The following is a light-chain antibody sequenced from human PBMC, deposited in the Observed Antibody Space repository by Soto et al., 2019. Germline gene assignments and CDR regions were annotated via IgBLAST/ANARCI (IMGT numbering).Light chain of an antibody. CDR3: AAWDDSLNGL. CDR1: SSNIGTYT. V-gene: IGLV1-44*01. Sequence: QAVVTQPPSASGTPGQRVTISCSGSSSNIGTYTVNWYQQLPGTAPKLLIYSNNQRPSGVPDRFSGSKSGTSASLAISGLQSEDEADYYCAAWDDSLNGLFGGGTKLTVL. J-gene: IGLJ2*01. CDR2: SNN.